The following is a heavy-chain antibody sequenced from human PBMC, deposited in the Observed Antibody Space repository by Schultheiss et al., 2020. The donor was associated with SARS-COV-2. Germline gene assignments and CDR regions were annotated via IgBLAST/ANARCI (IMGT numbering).Heavy chain of an antibody. D-gene: IGHD5-18*01. J-gene: IGHJ4*02. CDR1: GGSISSSNW. Sequence: LSLTCAVSGGSISSSNWWSWVRQPPGKGLEWVAVIWYDGSNKYYADSVKGRFTISRDNSKNTLYLQMNSLRAEDTAVYYCARGDFRGYSYGPFDYWGQGTLVTVSS. V-gene: IGHV3-33*08. CDR3: ARGDFRGYSYGPFDY. CDR2: IWYDGSNK.